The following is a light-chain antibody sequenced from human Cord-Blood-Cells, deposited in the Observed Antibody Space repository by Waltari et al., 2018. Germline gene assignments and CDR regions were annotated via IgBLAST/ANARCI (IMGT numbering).Light chain of an antibody. J-gene: IGKJ2*01. CDR1: QSISSW. CDR3: QQYNSYPYT. CDR2: KAS. Sequence: DIQMTQSPSTLSASVGDRVTITCRASQSISSWLTWYQQKPGKAPKLLIYKASSLESGXXXRFSGSGSGTEFTLTISSLQPDDFATYYCQQYNSYPYTFGQGTKLEIK. V-gene: IGKV1-5*03.